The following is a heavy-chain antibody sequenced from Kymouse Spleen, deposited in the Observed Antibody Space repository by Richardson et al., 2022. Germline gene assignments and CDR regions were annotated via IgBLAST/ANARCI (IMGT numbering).Heavy chain of an antibody. V-gene: IGHV3-53*01. CDR1: GFTVSSNY. CDR2: IYSGGST. D-gene: IGHD2-8*01. Sequence: EVQLVESGGGLIQPGGSLRLSCAASGFTVSSNYMSWVRQAPGKGLEWVSVIYSGGSTYYADSVKGRFTISRDNSKNTLYLQMNSLRAEDTAVYYCAV*YCTNGVCYDYWGQGTLVTVSS. J-gene: IGHJ4*02. CDR3: AV*YCTNGVCYDY.